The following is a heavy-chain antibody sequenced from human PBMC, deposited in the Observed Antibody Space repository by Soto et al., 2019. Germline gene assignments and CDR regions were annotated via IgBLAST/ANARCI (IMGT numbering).Heavy chain of an antibody. CDR2: IIPIFGTA. CDR3: ATTGTGGYYYNYGMDV. J-gene: IGHJ6*02. CDR1: GGTFSSYA. Sequence: ASVKGSCKASGGTFSSYAISWVRQAPGQGLEWMGGIIPIFGTANYAQKFQGRVTITADESTSTAYMELSSLRSEDTAVYYCATTGTGGYYYNYGMDVWGQGTTVTVSS. D-gene: IGHD1-1*01. V-gene: IGHV1-69*13.